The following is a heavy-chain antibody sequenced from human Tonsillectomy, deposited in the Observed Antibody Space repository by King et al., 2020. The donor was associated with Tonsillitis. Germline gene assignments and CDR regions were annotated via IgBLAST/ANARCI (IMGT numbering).Heavy chain of an antibody. D-gene: IGHD3-10*01. CDR3: ARDRGLSLYYSYGMDV. V-gene: IGHV3-53*01. CDR1: GFTVSSNY. CDR2: IYSGGST. J-gene: IGHJ6*02. Sequence: VQLVESGGGLIQPGGSLRLSCAASGFTVSSNYMSWVRQAPGKGLEWGSVIYSGGSTYYADSVKGRFTIYSDNSKNKLYLQMNSLRAEDTAVYYCARDRGLSLYYSYGMDVWGQGTTVTVSS.